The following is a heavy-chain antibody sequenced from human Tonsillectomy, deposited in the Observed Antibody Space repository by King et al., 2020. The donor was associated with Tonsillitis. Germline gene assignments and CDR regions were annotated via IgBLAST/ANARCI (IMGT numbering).Heavy chain of an antibody. J-gene: IGHJ6*03. V-gene: IGHV4-59*01. CDR3: ARVYDFWSGSNYYYDRDV. Sequence: VQLQESGPGLVKPSETLSLTCTVSGGSISSYYWSWIRQPPGKGLEWIGYIYYSGSTNYNPSPQSRVTITVDTSKNQFFLKLSSVTAAVTAVYYCARVYDFWSGSNYYYDRDVWGKGTTVTVSS. CDR1: GGSISSYY. D-gene: IGHD3-3*01. CDR2: IYYSGST.